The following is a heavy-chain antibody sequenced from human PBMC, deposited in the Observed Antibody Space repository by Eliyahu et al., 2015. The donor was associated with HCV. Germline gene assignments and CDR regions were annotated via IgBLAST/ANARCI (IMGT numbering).Heavy chain of an antibody. J-gene: IGHJ4*02. Sequence: SINNYYWSWIRQPPGKGLEWIGYIYYSGSTNYNPSLKSRVTISVDTSKNQFSLRLNSVTAADTAAYYCARGGYVKTSYAIDYWGQGTLVTVSS. CDR1: SINNYY. V-gene: IGHV4-59*01. CDR2: IYYSGST. D-gene: IGHD2-15*01. CDR3: ARGGYVKTSYAIDY.